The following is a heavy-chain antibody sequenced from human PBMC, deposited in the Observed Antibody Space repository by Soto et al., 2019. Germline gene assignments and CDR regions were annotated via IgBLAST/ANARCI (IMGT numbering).Heavy chain of an antibody. CDR1: GYTFTNYY. CDR3: ARSTPAYGFDY. V-gene: IGHV1-46*01. D-gene: IGHD2-15*01. Sequence: ASVKVSCKASGYTFTNYYMHWVRQAPGQGLEWMGIINAGGGTSYAQNFQGRVTVTSDTSTNTVYMELSSLRSEDTAFYYCARSTPAYGFDYWGQGTLVTVSS. CDR2: INAGGGT. J-gene: IGHJ4*02.